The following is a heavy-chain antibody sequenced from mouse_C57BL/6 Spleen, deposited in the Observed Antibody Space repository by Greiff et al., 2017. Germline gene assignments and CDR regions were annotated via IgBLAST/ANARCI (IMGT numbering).Heavy chain of an antibody. D-gene: IGHD2-5*01. J-gene: IGHJ4*01. Sequence: VQLQQPGAELVMPGASVKLSCKASGYTFTSYWMHWVKQRPGQGLEWIGEIDPSDSYTNYNQKFKGKSTLTVDKSSSTAYMQLSSLTSEDSAVYYGARSDYSNLYYYAMDYWGQGTSVTVSS. CDR1: GYTFTSYW. V-gene: IGHV1-69*01. CDR3: ARSDYSNLYYYAMDY. CDR2: IDPSDSYT.